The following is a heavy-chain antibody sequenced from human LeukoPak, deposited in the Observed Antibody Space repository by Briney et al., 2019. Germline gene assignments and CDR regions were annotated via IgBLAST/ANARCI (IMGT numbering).Heavy chain of an antibody. CDR2: IQSKTYGGAT. CDR1: GFTFGDYA. J-gene: IGHJ4*02. Sequence: GSLRPSCTTSGFTFGDYAMSWVRQAPGKGLEWVGFIQSKTYGGATEYAASVKGRFSISRDDSKSIANLQMNNLKTEDTAVYYCTRAPHPRCSSNGCYFDYWGQGILVTVSS. D-gene: IGHD2-2*01. V-gene: IGHV3-49*04. CDR3: TRAPHPRCSSNGCYFDY.